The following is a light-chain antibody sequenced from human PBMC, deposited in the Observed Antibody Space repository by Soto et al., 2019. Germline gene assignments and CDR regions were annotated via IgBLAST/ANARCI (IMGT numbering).Light chain of an antibody. CDR2: DVS. CDR1: SSDVGGYNY. CDR3: TSYTSSTLDV. J-gene: IGLJ1*01. Sequence: QSALTQPASVSGSPGQSITISYTGTSSDVGGYNYVSWYQQHPGKAPKLMIYDVSNRPSGVSNRFSGSKSGNTASLTISGLQAEDEADYYCTSYTSSTLDVFGTGTKLTVL. V-gene: IGLV2-14*01.